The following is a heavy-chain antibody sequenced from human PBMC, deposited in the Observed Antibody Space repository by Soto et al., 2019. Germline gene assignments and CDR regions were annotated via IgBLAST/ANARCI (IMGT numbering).Heavy chain of an antibody. Sequence: APVKVSCKTSGYTFSNYGITWVRQAPGQPLEWLGWISLYSDGTNYAQKFQGRVSMTTDTSTTTAYMELRSLRSDDTAVYYCARIVRGAEAWFGPWGQGTLVTVSS. CDR2: ISLYSDGT. J-gene: IGHJ5*02. D-gene: IGHD2-2*01. V-gene: IGHV1-18*01. CDR3: ARIVRGAEAWFGP. CDR1: GYTFSNYG.